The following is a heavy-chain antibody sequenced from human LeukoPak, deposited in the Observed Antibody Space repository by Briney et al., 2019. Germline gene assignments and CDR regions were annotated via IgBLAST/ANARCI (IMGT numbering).Heavy chain of an antibody. V-gene: IGHV3-13*01. CDR3: ARVLTVRSGGYDAFDI. J-gene: IGHJ3*02. CDR2: INTAGDT. Sequence: GGSLRLSCVASGFTFSTYDMHWVRQVTGKGLEWVSAINTAGDTFYPGSVKGRFTISRENAKNSLYLQMNSLRAGDTAVYYCARVLTVRSGGYDAFDIWGQGTMVTVSS. D-gene: IGHD6-25*01. CDR1: GFTFSTYD.